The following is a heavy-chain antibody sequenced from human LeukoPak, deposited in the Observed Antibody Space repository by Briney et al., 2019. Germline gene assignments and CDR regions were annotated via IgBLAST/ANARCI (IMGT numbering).Heavy chain of an antibody. CDR1: GFTFSTYA. D-gene: IGHD2-2*01. Sequence: GGSLRLSCAASGFTFSTYAMNWVRQAPGKGLEWVSYISSSSGTIYYAGSVRGRFTISRDNAKNSLYLQMNSLRDEDTAVYYCARDSRGIDYWGQGTLVTVSS. CDR3: ARDSRGIDY. J-gene: IGHJ4*02. V-gene: IGHV3-48*02. CDR2: ISSSSGTI.